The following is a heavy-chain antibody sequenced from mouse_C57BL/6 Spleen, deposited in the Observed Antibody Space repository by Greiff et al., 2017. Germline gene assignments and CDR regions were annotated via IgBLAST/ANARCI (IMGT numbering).Heavy chain of an antibody. Sequence: VQLQQPGAELVMPGASVKLSCKASGYTFTSYWMHWVKQRPGQGLEWIGEIDPSDSYTNYNQKFKGKSTLTVDKSSSTAYMQLSSLTSEDSAVYYCARPYDYYDGGFAYWGQGTLVTVSA. J-gene: IGHJ3*01. CDR2: IDPSDSYT. CDR3: ARPYDYYDGGFAY. V-gene: IGHV1-69*01. D-gene: IGHD2-4*01. CDR1: GYTFTSYW.